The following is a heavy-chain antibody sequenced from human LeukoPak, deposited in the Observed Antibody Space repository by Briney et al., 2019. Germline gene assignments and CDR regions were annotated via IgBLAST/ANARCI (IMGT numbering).Heavy chain of an antibody. J-gene: IGHJ4*02. CDR3: ARGFHRSWWDYYFDY. CDR2: IYTSGST. D-gene: IGHD6-13*01. Sequence: SSETLSLTCTVSGGSISSYYWSWIRQPAGKGLEWIGRIYTSGSTNYNPSLKSRVTMSVDTSKNQFSLKLSSVTAAHTAVYYCARGFHRSWWDYYFDYWGQGTLVTVSS. V-gene: IGHV4-4*07. CDR1: GGSISSYY.